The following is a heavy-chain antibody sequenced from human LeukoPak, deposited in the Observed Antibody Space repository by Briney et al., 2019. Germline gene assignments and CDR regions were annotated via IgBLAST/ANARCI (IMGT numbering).Heavy chain of an antibody. Sequence: ASVKVSCKASGYTFTGYYMHWVRQAPGQGLEWMGWINPNSGGTNYAQKFQGRVTMTRDTSISTAYMELSRLRSDDTAVYYCAIGYCSGGSCWWEERRYFDYWGQGTLVTVSS. CDR2: INPNSGGT. CDR1: GYTFTGYY. J-gene: IGHJ4*02. CDR3: AIGYCSGGSCWWEERRYFDY. V-gene: IGHV1-2*02. D-gene: IGHD2-15*01.